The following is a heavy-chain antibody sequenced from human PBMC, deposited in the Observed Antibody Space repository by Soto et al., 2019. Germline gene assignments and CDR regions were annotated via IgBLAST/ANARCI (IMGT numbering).Heavy chain of an antibody. Sequence: SETLSLTCAVSGGSISSSNWWSWVRQPPGKGLEWIGEIYHSGSTNYNPSLKSRVTISVDKSKNQFSLKLSSVTAADTAVYYCVAYYDFWSGYFGRKNWFDPWGQGTLVTVSS. J-gene: IGHJ5*02. D-gene: IGHD3-3*01. V-gene: IGHV4-4*02. CDR3: VAYYDFWSGYFGRKNWFDP. CDR1: GGSISSSNW. CDR2: IYHSGST.